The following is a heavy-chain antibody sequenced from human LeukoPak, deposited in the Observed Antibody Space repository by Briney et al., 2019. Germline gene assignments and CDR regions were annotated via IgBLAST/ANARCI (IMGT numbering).Heavy chain of an antibody. CDR3: ARGLGVPAAMRWFDP. D-gene: IGHD2-2*01. J-gene: IGHJ5*02. Sequence: SETLSLTCTVSGGSISSYYWSWIRQPPGKGLEYIGYIYYSGSTNYNPSLKSRVTISVDTSKNQFSLKLSSVTAADTAVYYCARGLGVPAAMRWFDPWGQGTLVTVSS. CDR2: IYYSGST. V-gene: IGHV4-59*12. CDR1: GGSISSYY.